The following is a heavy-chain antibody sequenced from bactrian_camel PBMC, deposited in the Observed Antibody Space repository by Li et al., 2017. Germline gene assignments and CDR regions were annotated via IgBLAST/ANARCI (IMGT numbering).Heavy chain of an antibody. CDR3: AAQAERSGLCLPYKH. CDR2: MSTSGGGT. Sequence: HVQLVESGGGSVQAGGSLRLSCAASGYTYSTNCMGWFRQAPGKEREGVAGMSTSGGGTYYGDSVKGRFTISQDNAKNTVYLQMNSLKTEDTAMYYCAAQAERSGLCLPYKHWGRGTQVTVS. V-gene: IGHV3S1*01. J-gene: IGHJ4*01. CDR1: GYTYSTNC. D-gene: IGHD2*01.